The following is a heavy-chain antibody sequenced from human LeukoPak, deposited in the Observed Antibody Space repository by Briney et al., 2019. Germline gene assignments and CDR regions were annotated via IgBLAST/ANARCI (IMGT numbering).Heavy chain of an antibody. J-gene: IGHJ4*02. CDR2: ISSSSSTI. CDR1: GLTVSSYS. CDR3: ARDIVGAQTY. V-gene: IGHV3-48*02. Sequence: GGSLRLSCVASGLTVSSYSMNWVRQAPGKGLEWVSYISSSSSTIYYADSVKGRFTISRDNAKNSLDLQMNSLRDEDTAVYYCARDIVGAQTYWGQGTLVTVSS. D-gene: IGHD1-26*01.